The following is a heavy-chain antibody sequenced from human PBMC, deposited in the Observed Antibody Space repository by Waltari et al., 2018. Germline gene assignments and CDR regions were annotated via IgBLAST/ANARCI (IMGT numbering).Heavy chain of an antibody. CDR3: TRDVRNIDY. V-gene: IGHV3-49*04. Sequence: EVQLLESGGDLVQPGRSLRLSCTASGFTFTNYHPSWVRQAPGKGLEWVGFIRTKASGGTAEYAASVKGRFIFSRDDSKSIAYLQMNSLKTDDTAVYYCTRDVRNIDYWGQGTLVTVSS. CDR2: IRTKASGGTA. J-gene: IGHJ4*02. CDR1: GFTFTNYH.